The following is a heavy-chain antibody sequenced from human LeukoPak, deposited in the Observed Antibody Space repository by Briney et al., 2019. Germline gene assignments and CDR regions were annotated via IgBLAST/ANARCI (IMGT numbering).Heavy chain of an antibody. D-gene: IGHD6-6*01. CDR1: GFTFSSYT. CDR2: ISMSGVST. V-gene: IGHV3-23*01. J-gene: IGHJ4*02. CDR3: TRYSSSSGGASHYLDY. Sequence: PGGSLRLSCAASGFTFSSYTMTWVRQAPGKGLEWVSAISMSGVSTYYADSVKGRFTISRDNAKNTVYLQMNSLRAEDTAVYYCTRYSSSSGGASHYLDYWGQGTLVTVSS.